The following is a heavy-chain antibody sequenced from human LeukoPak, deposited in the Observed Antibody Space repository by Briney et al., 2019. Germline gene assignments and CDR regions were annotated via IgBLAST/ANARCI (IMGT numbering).Heavy chain of an antibody. CDR1: GGSISSGGYS. CDR2: IYHSGST. D-gene: IGHD3-10*01. J-gene: IGHJ4*02. CDR3: ARGTMVRGVIRQIYYFDY. Sequence: SQTLSLTCAVSGGSISSGGYSWSWIRQPPGKGLEWIGYIYHSGSTYSNPSLKSRVTISVDRSKNQFSLKLSSVTAADTAVYYCARGTMVRGVIRQIYYFDYWGQGTLVTVSS. V-gene: IGHV4-30-2*01.